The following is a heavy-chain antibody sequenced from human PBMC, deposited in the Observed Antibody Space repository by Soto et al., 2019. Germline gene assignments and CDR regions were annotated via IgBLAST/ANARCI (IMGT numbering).Heavy chain of an antibody. D-gene: IGHD1-20*01. V-gene: IGHV3-30-3*01. J-gene: IGHJ4*02. CDR1: GFPFRSYT. Sequence: QVRLVESGGGVVPPGTSLRLSCAASGFPFRSYTVHWVRQAPGKGLEWLALISYDSTYKLYADSVRGRFTISRDNSENTLYLQMNCLRAGDTAVYYCTRDSPSIKYDFDSWGQGTLVTVSS. CDR2: ISYDSTYK. CDR3: TRDSPSIKYDFDS.